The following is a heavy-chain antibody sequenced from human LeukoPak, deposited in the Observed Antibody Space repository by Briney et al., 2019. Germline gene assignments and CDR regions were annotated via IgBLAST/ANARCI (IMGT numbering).Heavy chain of an antibody. V-gene: IGHV4-34*01. Sequence: SETLSLTCTVSGGSISNYYWSWIRQSPGKGLEWIGEINESGSTDYNPSLMSRVTISLDTSKNQFSLNLSSMTAADTAIYYCARVGGLKIGGFMIFFGLGGYYSGMAVWGQGTTVSVSS. D-gene: IGHD3-16*01. CDR1: GGSISNYY. CDR2: INESGST. J-gene: IGHJ6*02. CDR3: ARVGGLKIGGFMIFFGLGGYYSGMAV.